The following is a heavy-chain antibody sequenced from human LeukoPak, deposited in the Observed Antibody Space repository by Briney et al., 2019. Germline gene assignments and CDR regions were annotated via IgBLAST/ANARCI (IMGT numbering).Heavy chain of an antibody. CDR1: GFTFSSYS. D-gene: IGHD3-10*01. Sequence: GGSLRLSCAASGFTFSSYSMNWVRQAPGKGLEWVSYISSSSSTIYYADSVKGRFTISRDNAKNSLYLQMNSLRAEDTAVYYCARARFGVKSHFDYWGQGTLVTVSS. J-gene: IGHJ4*02. CDR2: ISSSSSTI. V-gene: IGHV3-48*04. CDR3: ARARFGVKSHFDY.